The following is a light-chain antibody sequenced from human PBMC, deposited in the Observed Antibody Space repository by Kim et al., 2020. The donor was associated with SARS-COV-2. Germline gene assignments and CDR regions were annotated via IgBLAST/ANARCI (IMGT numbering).Light chain of an antibody. V-gene: IGKV3-20*01. CDR2: GAS. J-gene: IGKJ4*01. Sequence: SPGERPTLSCRASQSVSSNYLAWYQQKPGQAPRLLIYGASSRATGIPDRFSGSGSGTDFTLTISRLEPEDFAVYYCQQYAGSSLTFGGGTKVEIK. CDR3: QQYAGSSLT. CDR1: QSVSSNY.